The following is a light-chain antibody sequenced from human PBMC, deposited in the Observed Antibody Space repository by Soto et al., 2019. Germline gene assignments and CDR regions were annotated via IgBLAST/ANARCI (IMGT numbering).Light chain of an antibody. V-gene: IGKV3-20*01. CDR3: QQYGSSPPT. CDR2: GAS. CDR1: QSVTNSN. Sequence: EIVLTQSPGTLSLSPGERATLSCRASQSVTNSNLVWYQQKPGQAPRPLIHGASSRATGIPDRFSGSGSGTDFTLTISRLEPEDFAVYHCQQYGSSPPTFGQGTKVDIK. J-gene: IGKJ1*01.